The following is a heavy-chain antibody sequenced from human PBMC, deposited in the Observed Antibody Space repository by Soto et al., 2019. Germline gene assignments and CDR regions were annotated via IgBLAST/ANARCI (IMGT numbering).Heavy chain of an antibody. CDR3: ATLARTKDFDY. J-gene: IGHJ4*02. Sequence: EVQLLESGGGWVQPGGSLRLSCAASGFTFSSYAMTWVRQAPGKGLEWVSGISTSGDGTYYADSVKGRFTISRDNSKNTLCLQMNSLRAEDTAVYYCATLARTKDFDYWGQGTLVTVSS. V-gene: IGHV3-23*01. D-gene: IGHD2-8*01. CDR1: GFTFSSYA. CDR2: ISTSGDGT.